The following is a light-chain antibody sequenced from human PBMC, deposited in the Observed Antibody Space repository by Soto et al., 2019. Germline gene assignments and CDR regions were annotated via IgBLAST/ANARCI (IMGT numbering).Light chain of an antibody. Sequence: QSGLTQPASDSGTAGEWITISCTDTSSDVGVYNYVSWYQQHPGKAPKLMIYDVSNRPSGVSNRFSGSKSGNTASLTTSGLQXEDEADYYCSSYTSSSTYVFGTGTKVTV. CDR3: SSYTSSSTYV. CDR1: SSDVGVYNY. V-gene: IGLV2-14*01. CDR2: DVS. J-gene: IGLJ1*01.